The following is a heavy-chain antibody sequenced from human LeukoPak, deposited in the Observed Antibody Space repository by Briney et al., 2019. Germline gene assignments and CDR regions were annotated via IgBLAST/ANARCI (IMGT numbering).Heavy chain of an antibody. V-gene: IGHV4-34*01. CDR2: INHSGST. D-gene: IGHD2-2*01. Sequence: SETLSLTCAVYGGSFSGYYWSWIRQPPGKGLEWIGEINHSGSTNYNPSLKGRVTISVDTSKNQFSLKLSSVTAADTAVYYCARGSDILVVPAATGGWFDPWGQETLVTAPS. CDR3: ARGSDILVVPAATGGWFDP. CDR1: GGSFSGYY. J-gene: IGHJ5*02.